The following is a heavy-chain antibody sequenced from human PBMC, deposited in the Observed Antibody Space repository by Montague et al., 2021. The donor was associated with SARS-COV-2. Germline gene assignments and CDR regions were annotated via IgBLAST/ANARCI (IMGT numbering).Heavy chain of an antibody. J-gene: IGHJ2*01. CDR2: IYYSGST. CDR1: GGSISSGGYY. V-gene: IGHV4-31*03. Sequence: TLSLTCTVSGGSISSGGYYWSWIRQHPGKGLEWIGYIYYSGSTYYNPSLKSRVTISVDTSKNQFSLKMSSVTAADTAVYYCARSPEPMIILIITSLNWYFDLWGRVNLVTVSS. D-gene: IGHD3-22*01. CDR3: ARSPEPMIILIITSLNWYFDL.